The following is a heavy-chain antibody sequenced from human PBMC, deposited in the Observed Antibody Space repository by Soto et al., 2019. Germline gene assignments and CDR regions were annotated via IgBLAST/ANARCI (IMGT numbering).Heavy chain of an antibody. Sequence: GGSLRLSCAASGFTFSNYAMSWVRQAPGKGLEWVSAISSTSDNTYYADSVKGRFAIPRDNSKNTLCLQMNSLRAEDTAVYYCAKAAVNWNDADAFDIWGQGTMVTVSS. CDR3: AKAAVNWNDADAFDI. D-gene: IGHD1-1*01. V-gene: IGHV3-23*01. CDR2: ISSTSDNT. J-gene: IGHJ3*02. CDR1: GFTFSNYA.